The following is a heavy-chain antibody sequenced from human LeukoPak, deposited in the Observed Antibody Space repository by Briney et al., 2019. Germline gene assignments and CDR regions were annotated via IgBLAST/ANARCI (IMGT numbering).Heavy chain of an antibody. Sequence: HGESLKISCKPSGYSFTSYWIGWVRQMPGKGLEWMGIIYPGDSDTRYSPSFQGQVTTSADKSITTAYLQWSSLKASDTAMYYCVRRVDSLDYWGQGTLVTVSS. D-gene: IGHD3-10*01. CDR1: GYSFTSYW. CDR3: VRRVDSLDY. J-gene: IGHJ4*01. V-gene: IGHV5-51*01. CDR2: IYPGDSDT.